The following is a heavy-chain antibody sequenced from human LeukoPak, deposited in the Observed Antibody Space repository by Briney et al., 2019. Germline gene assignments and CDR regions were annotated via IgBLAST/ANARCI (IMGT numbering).Heavy chain of an antibody. Sequence: GGSLRLSCAASGFTFSSYGMHWVRQAPGKGLEWVAVISYDGSNKYYADSVKGRFTISRDNSKNTLYLQMNSLRAEDTAVYYCAKEVRSYYYYYGMDVWGQGATVTVSS. D-gene: IGHD3-10*01. CDR3: AKEVRSYYYYYGMDV. J-gene: IGHJ6*02. V-gene: IGHV3-30*18. CDR1: GFTFSSYG. CDR2: ISYDGSNK.